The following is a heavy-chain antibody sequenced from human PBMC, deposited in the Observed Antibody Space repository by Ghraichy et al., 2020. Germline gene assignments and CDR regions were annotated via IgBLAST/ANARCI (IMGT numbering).Heavy chain of an antibody. J-gene: IGHJ4*02. CDR1: GGSISSSSYY. Sequence: QTLSLTCTVSGGSISSSSYYWGWIRQPPGKGLEWIGSIYYSGSTYYNPSLKSRVTISVDTSKNQFSLKLSSVTAADTAVYYCARQGDSSGFDYWGQGTLVTVSS. V-gene: IGHV4-39*07. CDR3: ARQGDSSGFDY. CDR2: IYYSGST. D-gene: IGHD3-22*01.